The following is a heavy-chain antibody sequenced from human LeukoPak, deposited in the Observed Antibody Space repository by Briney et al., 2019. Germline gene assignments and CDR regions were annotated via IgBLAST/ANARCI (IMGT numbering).Heavy chain of an antibody. D-gene: IGHD6-13*01. J-gene: IGHJ4*02. CDR2: IKQDGSEK. CDR3: AKNSGSPSSSWPLYYFDY. CDR1: GFTFSSYW. V-gene: IGHV3-7*01. Sequence: PGGSLRLSCAAPGFTFSSYWMSWVRQAPGKGLEWVANIKQDGSEKYYVDSVKGRFTIARDDARKTLYLQMNSLRAEDTAVYYCAKNSGSPSSSWPLYYFDYWGQGTLVTVSS.